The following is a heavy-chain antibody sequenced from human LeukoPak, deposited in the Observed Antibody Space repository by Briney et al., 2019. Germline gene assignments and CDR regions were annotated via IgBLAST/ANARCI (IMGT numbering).Heavy chain of an antibody. CDR2: VKHDGSEK. CDR1: GLTFSTYW. D-gene: IGHD3-10*01. J-gene: IGHJ4*02. V-gene: IGHV3-7*03. Sequence: QPGGSLRLSCAASGLTFSTYWMSWVRQAPGQGLEWVANVKHDGSEKYYVDSVKGRFTISRDNAKNTLYLQMNSLRAEDTAVYYCAKDLGGSGSYFDYFDYWGQGTLVTVSS. CDR3: AKDLGGSGSYFDYFDY.